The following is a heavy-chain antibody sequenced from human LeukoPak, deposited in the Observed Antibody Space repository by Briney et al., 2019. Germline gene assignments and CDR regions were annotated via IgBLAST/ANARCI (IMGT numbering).Heavy chain of an antibody. CDR3: ARDVSSGWYLTDY. D-gene: IGHD6-19*01. V-gene: IGHV3-30*01. CDR1: GFTFSSYA. CDR2: ISYDGSSK. J-gene: IGHJ4*02. Sequence: GGSLRLSCAASGFTFSSYAMHWVRRAPGKGLEWVAVISYDGSSKYYADSVKGRFTSSRDNSKNTLYLQRNSLRAEDTAVYYCARDVSSGWYLTDYWGQGTLVTVSS.